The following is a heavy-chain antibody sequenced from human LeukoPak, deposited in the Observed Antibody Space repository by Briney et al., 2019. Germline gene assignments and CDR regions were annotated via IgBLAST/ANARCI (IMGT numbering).Heavy chain of an antibody. CDR3: ARGLSPLVRASPMAY. Sequence: GGSLRLSCAASGFTVSSNFMSWVRQAPGKGLEWVALITYDGYYKYYSDSVKGRFAISRDTSKNTLYLQMNSLRAEDTAVYYCARGLSPLVRASPMAYWGQGTPVTVSS. J-gene: IGHJ4*02. CDR2: ITYDGYYK. CDR1: GFTVSSNF. V-gene: IGHV3-30*03. D-gene: IGHD3-10*01.